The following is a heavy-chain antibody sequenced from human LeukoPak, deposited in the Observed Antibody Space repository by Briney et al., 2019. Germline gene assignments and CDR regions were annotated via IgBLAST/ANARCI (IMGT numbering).Heavy chain of an antibody. D-gene: IGHD3-10*02. CDR1: GHSFSSYY. Sequence: TESLSLTSAVSGHSFSSYYWSWIRQPPGKGMEWIGEINHSGSTNYNPSLKSRVTTSVNPSKNQFSTKLSPVTAADTAVYYCATVIDWYVFGGDGFDIWGQGTMVTVSS. CDR2: INHSGST. CDR3: ATVIDWYVFGGDGFDI. V-gene: IGHV4-34*01. J-gene: IGHJ3*02.